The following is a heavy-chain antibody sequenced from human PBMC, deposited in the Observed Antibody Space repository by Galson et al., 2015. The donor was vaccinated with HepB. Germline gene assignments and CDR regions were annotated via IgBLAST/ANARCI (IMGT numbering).Heavy chain of an antibody. D-gene: IGHD4-11*01. J-gene: IGHJ5*02. CDR3: ARDRRYSNYAFVGLDP. CDR2: IYSGGST. V-gene: IGHV3-53*01. Sequence: SLRLSCAASGFTVSSNYMSWARQAPGKGLEWVSVIYSGGSTYYADSVKGRFTISRDNSKNTLYLQMNSLRAGDTAVYYCARDRRYSNYAFVGLDPWGQGTLVTVSS. CDR1: GFTVSSNY.